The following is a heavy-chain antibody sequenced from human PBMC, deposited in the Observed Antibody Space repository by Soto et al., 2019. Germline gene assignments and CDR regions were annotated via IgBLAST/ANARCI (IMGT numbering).Heavy chain of an antibody. D-gene: IGHD6-19*01. J-gene: IGHJ4*02. CDR1: GFTFTSYA. Sequence: GGSLRLSCAASGFTFTSYAMSWVRQAPGKGLEWVSGITGSGGTTYYADSVKGRFTMSRDNSKNTLYLQMNSLRAEDTAVYYCAKDRQWLLRFFDFWGQGTRVTVSS. CDR3: AKDRQWLLRFFDF. CDR2: ITGSGGTT. V-gene: IGHV3-23*01.